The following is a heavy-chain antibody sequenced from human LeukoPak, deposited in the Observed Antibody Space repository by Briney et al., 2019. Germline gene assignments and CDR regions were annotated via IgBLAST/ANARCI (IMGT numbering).Heavy chain of an antibody. Sequence: GGSLRLSCAASGFTFNSYAMSWVRQAPGKGLEWVAGINANGAKTYYADSVEGRFTISRDNSKNTQSLQMNSLRAEDTALYYCAKGWSVTMVMAAPGDWGQGALVTVSS. CDR2: INANGAKT. D-gene: IGHD3-10*01. J-gene: IGHJ4*02. CDR3: AKGWSVTMVMAAPGD. CDR1: GFTFNSYA. V-gene: IGHV3-23*01.